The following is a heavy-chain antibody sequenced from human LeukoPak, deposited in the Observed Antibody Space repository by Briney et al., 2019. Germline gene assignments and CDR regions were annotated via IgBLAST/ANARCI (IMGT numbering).Heavy chain of an antibody. V-gene: IGHV5-51*01. CDR1: GYNFTSYW. CDR3: ARRDILTGYYSAAFDY. J-gene: IGHJ4*02. CDR2: IYPGDSDT. Sequence: GESLKISCKGSGYNFTSYWIAWVRQMPGKGLEWMGIIYPGDSDTRYSPSFQGQVTISADKSISTAYLQWSSLKASDTAMYYCARRDILTGYYSAAFDYWGQGTLVTVSS. D-gene: IGHD3-9*01.